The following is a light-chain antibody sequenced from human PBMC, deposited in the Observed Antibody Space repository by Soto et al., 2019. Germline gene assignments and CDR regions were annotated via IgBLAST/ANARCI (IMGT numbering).Light chain of an antibody. CDR1: QSISTY. CDR3: QQSYGTPYT. V-gene: IGKV1-39*01. J-gene: IGKJ2*01. Sequence: DIPMTQSPSSLSAYVGDRVTITCRASQSISTYLNWYQQKPGKAPKLLIYAASSLQSGVPSRFSGSGSGTDFTLTISSLQPEDFATYYCQQSYGTPYTFGQGTQLDIK. CDR2: AAS.